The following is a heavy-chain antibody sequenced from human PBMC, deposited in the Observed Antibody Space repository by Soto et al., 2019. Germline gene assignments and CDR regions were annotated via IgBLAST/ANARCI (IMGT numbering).Heavy chain of an antibody. D-gene: IGHD3-3*01. V-gene: IGHV3-7*01. Sequence: PGGSLRLSCAASGFTFSSYWMSWVRQAPGKGLEWVANIKQDGSEKYYVDSVKGRFTISRDNAKNSLYLQMNSLRAEDTAVYYCATTSFNLEWPPSQVWHYYMDVWGKGTTVTVSS. J-gene: IGHJ6*03. CDR3: ATTSFNLEWPPSQVWHYYMDV. CDR2: IKQDGSEK. CDR1: GFTFSSYW.